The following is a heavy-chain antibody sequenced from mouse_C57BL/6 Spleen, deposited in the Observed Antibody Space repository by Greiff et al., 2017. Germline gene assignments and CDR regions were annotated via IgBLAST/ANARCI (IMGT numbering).Heavy chain of an antibody. CDR2: IWRGGST. Sequence: VKLVESGPGLVQPSQSLSITCTVSGFSLTSYGVHWVRLSPGKGLEWLGVIWRGGSTDYNAAFMSRLSITKDNSKSQVFFKMNSLQADDTAIYYCAKGGIYDGYYVDYWGQGTTLTVSS. V-gene: IGHV2-5*01. J-gene: IGHJ2*01. D-gene: IGHD2-3*01. CDR1: GFSLTSYG. CDR3: AKGGIYDGYYVDY.